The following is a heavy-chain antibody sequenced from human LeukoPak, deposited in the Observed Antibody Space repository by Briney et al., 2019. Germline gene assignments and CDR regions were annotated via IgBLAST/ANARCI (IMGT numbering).Heavy chain of an antibody. D-gene: IGHD3-22*01. J-gene: IGHJ4*02. CDR2: IYFSGST. CDR1: GGSVSSYY. Sequence: SETLSLTCTVSGGSVSSYYWSWIRQFPGKGLEWIGYIYFSGSTSYNPSLESRVTISLDTSQNQFSLKLSSVTAADTAVYYCARGGYSSGYYYFDYWGQGTLVTASS. V-gene: IGHV4-59*08. CDR3: ARGGYSSGYYYFDY.